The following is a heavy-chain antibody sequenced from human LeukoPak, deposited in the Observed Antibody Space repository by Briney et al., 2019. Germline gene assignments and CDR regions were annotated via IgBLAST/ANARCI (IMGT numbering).Heavy chain of an antibody. CDR1: GFTFSSYA. D-gene: IGHD3-10*01. CDR2: ISYDGSNK. J-gene: IGHJ4*02. V-gene: IGHV3-30-3*01. CDR3: ARFDEGFDY. Sequence: PGRSLRLSCAASGFTFSSYATHWVRQAPGKGLEWVAVISYDGSNKYYADSVKGRFTISRDNSKNTLYLQMNSLRAEDTAVYYCARFDEGFDYWGQGTLVTVSS.